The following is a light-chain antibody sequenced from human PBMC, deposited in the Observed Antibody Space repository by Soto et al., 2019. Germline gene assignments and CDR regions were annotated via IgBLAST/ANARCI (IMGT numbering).Light chain of an antibody. CDR3: QKYDSAPFT. CDR2: AAS. V-gene: IGKV1-27*01. Sequence: DIQMTQSPSSLSASVGDRLTITCRASQGISNFLVWYQQKPGKVPKVLIYAASTLQSGVPSRFSGSGSGTDFTLTISSLQPEDVATSYCQKYDSAPFTFGPGTKVDIK. CDR1: QGISNF. J-gene: IGKJ3*01.